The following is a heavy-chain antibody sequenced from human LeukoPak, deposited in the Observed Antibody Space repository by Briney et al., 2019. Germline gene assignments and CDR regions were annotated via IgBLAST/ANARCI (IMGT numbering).Heavy chain of an antibody. D-gene: IGHD6-13*01. CDR2: ISYDGSNK. Sequence: GGSLRLSCAASGFTFSSYGMHWVRQAPGKGLEWVAVISYDGSNKYYADSVKGRFTISRDNAKNSLYLQMNSLRAEDTAVYYCARDKSISVVGMFDYWGQGTLVAVSS. V-gene: IGHV3-30*03. CDR1: GFTFSSYG. CDR3: ARDKSISVVGMFDY. J-gene: IGHJ4*02.